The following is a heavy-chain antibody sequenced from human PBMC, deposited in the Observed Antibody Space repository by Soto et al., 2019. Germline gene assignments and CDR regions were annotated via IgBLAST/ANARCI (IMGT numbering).Heavy chain of an antibody. V-gene: IGHV1-2*02. CDR3: ARGPYSGSSTSLPYYSAMDV. D-gene: IGHD1-26*01. CDR2: INPNSGGT. J-gene: IGHJ6*02. CDR1: GYTFAGYY. Sequence: GASVKVSCKASGYTFAGYYMHWVRQAPGQGLEWMGWINPNSGGTNYAQKFQGRATMTRDTSISTAYMEVNRLISDDTAVYYCARGPYSGSSTSLPYYSAMDVWGQGTTVTVSS.